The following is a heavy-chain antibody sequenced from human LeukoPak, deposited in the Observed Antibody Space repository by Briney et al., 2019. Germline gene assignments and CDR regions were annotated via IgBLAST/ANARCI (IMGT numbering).Heavy chain of an antibody. D-gene: IGHD3-22*01. CDR2: INPSGAFT. V-gene: IGHV1-46*01. Sequence: ASVQVSCQASGYTFTSHYMHWVRPAPGQGLEWMGIINPSGAFTRDPQQFQGRRSMTMDMYRSTVYMELSSLKSEDTAVYYCARGVDYYDNSGYYFDYWGQGTLVTVSS. CDR1: GYTFTSHY. J-gene: IGHJ4*02. CDR3: ARGVDYYDNSGYYFDY.